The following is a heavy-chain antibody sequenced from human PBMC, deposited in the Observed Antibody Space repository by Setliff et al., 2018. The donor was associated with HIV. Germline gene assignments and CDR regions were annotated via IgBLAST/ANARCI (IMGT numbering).Heavy chain of an antibody. J-gene: IGHJ4*02. D-gene: IGHD2-15*01. CDR2: IIHSGGT. Sequence: PSETLSLTCAVYGGSFSGYYWTWIRQPPGRGLEWIGEIIHSGGTNYNRSLKSRVTISVDMSKNQFSLNLSSVTAADTAVYYCARGGLGVVGAIDYWSQGTLVTVSS. CDR3: ARGGLGVVGAIDY. V-gene: IGHV4-34*01. CDR1: GGSFSGYY.